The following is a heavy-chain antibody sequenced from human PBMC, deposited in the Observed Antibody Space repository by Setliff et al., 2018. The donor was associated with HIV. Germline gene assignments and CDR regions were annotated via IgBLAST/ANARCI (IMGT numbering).Heavy chain of an antibody. CDR2: INAGNGNT. Sequence: GASVKVSCKASGYTFTSYAMHWVRQAPGQRLEWMGWINAGNGNTKYSPKFQGRVTITGDTSASTAYMELSSLRSEDTAVYYCARGYSIALGWFDPWGQGTLVTVSS. CDR3: ARGYSIALGWFDP. V-gene: IGHV1-3*01. CDR1: GYTFTSYA. D-gene: IGHD6-13*01. J-gene: IGHJ5*02.